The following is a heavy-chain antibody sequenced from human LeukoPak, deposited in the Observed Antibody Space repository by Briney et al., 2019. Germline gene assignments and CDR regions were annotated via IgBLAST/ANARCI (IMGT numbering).Heavy chain of an antibody. CDR1: GDTFTSYY. CDR3: AKARPAIYLPTDS. Sequence: GASVKLSCKASGDTFTSYYMHWVRQAPGQAREWMGIINPSGGSTSYAHKFQGRVTMTRYMSTSTVYLELSSLRSEDTAVYYCAKARPAIYLPTDSWGQGTLVTVSS. D-gene: IGHD1-14*01. J-gene: IGHJ5*01. V-gene: IGHV1-46*01. CDR2: INPSGGST.